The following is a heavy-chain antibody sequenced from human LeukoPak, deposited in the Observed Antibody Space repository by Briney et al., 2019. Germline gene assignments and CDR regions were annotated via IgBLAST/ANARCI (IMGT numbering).Heavy chain of an antibody. CDR2: ISYDGSNK. V-gene: IGHV3-30*01. CDR3: ARDYGVRGYDYSYYMGV. D-gene: IGHD5-12*01. J-gene: IGHJ6*03. Sequence: QSGGSLRLSCAASGFTFSSYAMHWVRQAPGKGLEWVAVISYDGSNKYYADSVKGRFTISRDNSKNTLYLQMNSLRAEDTAVYYCARDYGVRGYDYSYYMGVWGKGTTVTVSS. CDR1: GFTFSSYA.